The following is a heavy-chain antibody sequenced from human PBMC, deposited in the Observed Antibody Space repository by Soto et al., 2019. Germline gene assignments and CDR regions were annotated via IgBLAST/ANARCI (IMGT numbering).Heavy chain of an antibody. V-gene: IGHV4-59*08. CDR3: ASRLIAWTTWRYWFDP. J-gene: IGHJ5*02. CDR2: IYYSGSN. D-gene: IGHD4-17*01. CDR1: GGSISDNY. Sequence: SETLSLTCTVSGGSISDNYWNWIRQSPGKGLEWIGNIYYSGSNKYNPSLKSRVTISLDMSKNQFFLKLTFVTAADTAVYYCASRLIAWTTWRYWFDPWGQGTPVTVSS.